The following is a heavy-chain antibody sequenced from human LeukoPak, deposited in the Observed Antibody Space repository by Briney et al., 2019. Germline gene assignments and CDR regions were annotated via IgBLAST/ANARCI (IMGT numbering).Heavy chain of an antibody. J-gene: IGHJ3*02. V-gene: IGHV3-7*01. D-gene: IGHD3-22*01. Sequence: SGGSLRLSCAASGFTFSSYWMSWVRQAPGKGLEWVANIKQDGSEKYYVDSVKGRFTISRDNAKNSLYPQMNSLRAEDTAVYYCARVGAFYDSILLDAFDIWGQGTMVTVSS. CDR2: IKQDGSEK. CDR3: ARVGAFYDSILLDAFDI. CDR1: GFTFSSYW.